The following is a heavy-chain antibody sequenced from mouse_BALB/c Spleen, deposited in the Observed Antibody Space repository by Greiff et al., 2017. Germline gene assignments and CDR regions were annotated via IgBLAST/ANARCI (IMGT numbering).Heavy chain of an antibody. D-gene: IGHD1-1*01. Sequence: VQLQQSGPELVKPGASVKMSCKASGYTFTSYVMHWVKQKPGQGLEWIGYINPYNDGTKYNEKFKGKATLTSDKSSSTAYMELSSLTSEDSAVYYCAEYGSSYWFAYWGQGTLVTVSA. J-gene: IGHJ3*01. CDR3: AEYGSSYWFAY. CDR1: GYTFTSYV. V-gene: IGHV1-14*01. CDR2: INPYNDGT.